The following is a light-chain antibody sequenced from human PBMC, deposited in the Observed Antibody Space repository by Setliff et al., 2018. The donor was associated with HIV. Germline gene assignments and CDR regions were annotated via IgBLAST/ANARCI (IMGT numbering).Light chain of an antibody. V-gene: IGLV1-44*01. CDR3: AAWDDSLSVFV. CDR1: SSNIGSNT. Sequence: QSVLTQPHPASGTPGQRVTISCSGSSSNIGSNTVNWYQQVPGTAPNLLIYKNNQRPSGVPDRFSGSKSGTSASLAISGLQSEDEADYYCAAWDDSLSVFVFGTGTKVTVL. J-gene: IGLJ1*01. CDR2: KNN.